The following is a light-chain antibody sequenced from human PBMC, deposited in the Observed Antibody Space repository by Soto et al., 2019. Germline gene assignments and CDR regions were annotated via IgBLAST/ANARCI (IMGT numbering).Light chain of an antibody. Sequence: QSALTQPASVSGSPGQSITISCTGTSSDVGGYNYVSWYQQHPGKAPKLMIYDVSNRPSGVSNRFYGSKSGNTASLTISGLQDEDEADYYCSSYTSSSTVVVFGGGTKLTVL. CDR1: SSDVGGYNY. V-gene: IGLV2-14*01. J-gene: IGLJ2*01. CDR3: SSYTSSSTVVV. CDR2: DVS.